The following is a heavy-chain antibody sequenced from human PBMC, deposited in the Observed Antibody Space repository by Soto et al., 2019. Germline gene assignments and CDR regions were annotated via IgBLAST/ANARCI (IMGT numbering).Heavy chain of an antibody. V-gene: IGHV3-66*02. CDR3: ARDHGGSGSFRLDY. Sequence: GGSLRLSCAASGFTVSSNYMSWVRQAPGKGLEWVSVIYSGGSTYYADSVKGRFTISRDNSKNTLYLQMNSLRAEDTAVYYCARDHGGSGSFRLDYWGQGTLVTVSS. CDR1: GFTVSSNY. CDR2: IYSGGST. J-gene: IGHJ4*02. D-gene: IGHD1-26*01.